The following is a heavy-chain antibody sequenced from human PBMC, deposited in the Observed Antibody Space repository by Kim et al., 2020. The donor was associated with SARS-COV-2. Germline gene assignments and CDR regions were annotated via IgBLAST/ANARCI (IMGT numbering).Heavy chain of an antibody. CDR3: ARGSGYCSSTSCYAWGPGYYYGMDV. V-gene: IGHV1-2*02. J-gene: IGHJ6*02. D-gene: IGHD2-2*01. CDR1: GYTFTGYY. CDR2: INPNSGGT. Sequence: ASVKVSCKASGYTFTGYYMHWVRQAPGQGLEGMGWINPNSGGTNYAQKFQGRVTMTRDTSISTVYMELSRLRSDDTAGYYCARGSGYCSSTSCYAWGPGYYYGMDVWGQGTTVTVSS.